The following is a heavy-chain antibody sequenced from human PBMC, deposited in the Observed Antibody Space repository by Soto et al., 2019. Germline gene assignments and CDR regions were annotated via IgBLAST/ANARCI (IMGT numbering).Heavy chain of an antibody. J-gene: IGHJ4*02. CDR1: GFTFSSYA. Sequence: GGSLRLSCAASGFTFSSYAMSWVRQAPGKGLEWVSAISGSGGSTYYADSVTGRFTISRDNSKNTLYLQMNSLRAEDTAVYYCAKGFVDIVATSYFDYWGQGTLVTVSS. V-gene: IGHV3-23*01. CDR3: AKGFVDIVATSYFDY. CDR2: ISGSGGST. D-gene: IGHD5-12*01.